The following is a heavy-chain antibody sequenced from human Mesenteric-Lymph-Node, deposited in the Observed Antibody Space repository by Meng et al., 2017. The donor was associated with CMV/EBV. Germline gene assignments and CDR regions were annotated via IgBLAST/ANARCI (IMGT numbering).Heavy chain of an antibody. CDR1: GYSFGDYF. CDR3: ARGLHTGWSDP. J-gene: IGHJ5*02. V-gene: IGHV1-2*02. CDR2: INPKSGTT. Sequence: ASVKVSCKASGYSFGDYFMHWVRQAPGQGLEWMAWINPKSGTTKYAQKFQGRVTVTRDTSITTAYMEVSRLTSDDTALYYCARGLHTGWSDPWGQGTLVTVSS. D-gene: IGHD3-10*01.